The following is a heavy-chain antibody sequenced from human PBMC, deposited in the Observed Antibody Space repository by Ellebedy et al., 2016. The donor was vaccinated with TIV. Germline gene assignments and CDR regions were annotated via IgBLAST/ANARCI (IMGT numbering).Heavy chain of an antibody. V-gene: IGHV3-53*04. J-gene: IGHJ4*02. Sequence: GESLKISCEASGFTVSASYLSWVRQAPGKGLEWVLTIYSGGSTNYADSVKGRFTISRHSSKNMLYLQMNALRLEDTAVYYCASPGYYGPFDHWGRGTLVTVSS. CDR1: GFTVSASY. D-gene: IGHD3-3*01. CDR3: ASPGYYGPFDH. CDR2: IYSGGST.